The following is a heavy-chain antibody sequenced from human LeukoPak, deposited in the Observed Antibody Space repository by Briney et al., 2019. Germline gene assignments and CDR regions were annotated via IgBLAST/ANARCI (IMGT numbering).Heavy chain of an antibody. J-gene: IGHJ6*02. CDR2: IIPIFGTA. D-gene: IGHD3-3*01. CDR1: GGTFSSYA. Sequence: SVKVSCKASGGTFSSYAISWVRQAPGQGLEWMGGIIPIFGTANYARKFQGRVTITADESTSTAYMELSSLRSEDTAVYYCASPSDFWSGYYTGVYVNYYYYGMDVWGQGTTVTVSS. CDR3: ASPSDFWSGYYTGVYVNYYYYGMDV. V-gene: IGHV1-69*13.